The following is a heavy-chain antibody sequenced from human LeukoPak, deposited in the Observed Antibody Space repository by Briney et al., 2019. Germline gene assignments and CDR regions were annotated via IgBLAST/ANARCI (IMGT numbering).Heavy chain of an antibody. V-gene: IGHV4-59*01. CDR3: VRDRELGY. CDR1: AGSMSSYY. D-gene: IGHD7-27*01. CDR2: IYQSGGT. Sequence: KPSETLSLTCTVSAGSMSSYYWSWIRQPPGKGLEWIGYIYQSGGTDYNPSLKSRVTISVDTSKNQFSLKLSSVTAADTAVYYCVRDRELGYWGQGILVTVSS. J-gene: IGHJ4*02.